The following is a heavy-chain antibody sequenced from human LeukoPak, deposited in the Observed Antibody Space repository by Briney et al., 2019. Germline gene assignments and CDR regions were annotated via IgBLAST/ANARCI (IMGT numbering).Heavy chain of an antibody. D-gene: IGHD3-22*01. Sequence: GGSLRLSCAASGFTFSTYWMHWVRQTPGKGLVWVSRITSDGSSTSYADSVKGRFTISRDNAKNTLYLQMNSLRAEDTAVYYCARMIARDWFDPWGQGTLVTVSS. V-gene: IGHV3-74*01. CDR1: GFTFSTYW. CDR2: ITSDGSST. J-gene: IGHJ5*02. CDR3: ARMIARDWFDP.